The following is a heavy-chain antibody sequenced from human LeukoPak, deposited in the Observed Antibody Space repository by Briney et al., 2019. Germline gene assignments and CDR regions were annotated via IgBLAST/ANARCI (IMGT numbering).Heavy chain of an antibody. V-gene: IGHV3-21*01. D-gene: IGHD1-26*01. CDR2: ISSSSSYI. Sequence: GGSLRLSCAASGFTFSSYSMNWVRQAPGKGLEWVSSISSSSSYIYYADSVKGRFTISRDNAENSLYLQMNSLRAEDTAVYYCASLVGATTVDYWGQGTLVTVSS. J-gene: IGHJ4*02. CDR1: GFTFSSYS. CDR3: ASLVGATTVDY.